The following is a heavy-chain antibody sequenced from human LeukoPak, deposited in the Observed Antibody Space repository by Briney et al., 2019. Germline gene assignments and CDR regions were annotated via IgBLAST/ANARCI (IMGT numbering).Heavy chain of an antibody. V-gene: IGHV1-18*01. Sequence: ASVKVSCKASGYTFTSFGISWVRQAPGQGLEWMGWISAYNGNTNYAQKLQGRVTMTTDTSTSTAYMELRSLRSDDTAVYYCASQSSGWLFAFDIWGQGTMVTVSS. D-gene: IGHD6-19*01. CDR1: GYTFTSFG. J-gene: IGHJ3*02. CDR2: ISAYNGNT. CDR3: ASQSSGWLFAFDI.